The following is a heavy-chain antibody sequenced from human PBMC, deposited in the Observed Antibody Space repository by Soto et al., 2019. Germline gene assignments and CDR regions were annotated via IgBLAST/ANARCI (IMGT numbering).Heavy chain of an antibody. CDR2: ISGSGGST. CDR1: GFTFSSYA. V-gene: IGHV3-23*01. D-gene: IGHD3-22*01. J-gene: IGHJ4*02. CDR3: VKGEYYYDSSGYYPFDY. Sequence: PGGSLRLSCAASGFTFSSYAMSWVRQAPGKGLEWVSVISGSGGSTYYADSVKGRFIISRDNSKNTLYLQMSSLRADDTAVYYCVKGEYYYDSSGYYPFDYWGQGTLVTVS.